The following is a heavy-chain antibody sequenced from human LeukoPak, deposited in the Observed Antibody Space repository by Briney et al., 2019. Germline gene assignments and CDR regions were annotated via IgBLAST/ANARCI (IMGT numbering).Heavy chain of an antibody. CDR3: ARDGFGTGSN. D-gene: IGHD3-16*01. J-gene: IGHJ4*02. CDR2: IKQDGSEK. CDR1: GLTFSNYW. Sequence: GGSLRLSCTASGLTFSNYWMDWVRQAPGKGLEWVANIKQDGSEKNYVDSVKGRFIISRDNAKNSLYLQMNTLRADDTAVYYCARDGFGTGSNWGQGTLVTVSS. V-gene: IGHV3-7*03.